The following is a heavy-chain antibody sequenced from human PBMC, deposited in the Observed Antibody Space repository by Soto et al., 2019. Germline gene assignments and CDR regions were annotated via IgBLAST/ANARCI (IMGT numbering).Heavy chain of an antibody. CDR2: ISYDGSNK. CDR3: SGGVVVVAAYYYHYYGMDV. J-gene: IGHJ6*02. Sequence: GGSLRLACAVSGFTFSSFAMDWVRQAPGEVLGWVAAISYDGSNKYYADSVKGRFTISRDNSKNTLYLQMNSLRAEDTAVYYCSGGVVVVAAYYYHYYGMDVWGQCTTVTV. V-gene: IGHV3-30-3*02. D-gene: IGHD2-15*01. CDR1: GFTFSSFA.